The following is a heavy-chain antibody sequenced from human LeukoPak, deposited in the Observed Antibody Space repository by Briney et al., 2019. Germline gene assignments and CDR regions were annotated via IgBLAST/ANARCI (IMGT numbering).Heavy chain of an antibody. CDR1: GFTFKGYG. J-gene: IGHJ6*02. D-gene: IGHD1-26*01. CDR2: INWNGGGT. CDR3: AKHMRATNTYSFFGLDV. Sequence: GGSLRLSCAATGFTFKGYGMHWVRQPPGKGLEWVSSINWNGGGTDYADSVKGRFTVSRDNAKNSLYLQLSSLRPEDTALYYCAKHMRATNTYSFFGLDVWGQGTTVTVSS. V-gene: IGHV3-9*01.